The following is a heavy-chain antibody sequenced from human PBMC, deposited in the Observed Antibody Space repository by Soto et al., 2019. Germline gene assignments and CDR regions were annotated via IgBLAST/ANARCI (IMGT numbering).Heavy chain of an antibody. D-gene: IGHD2-15*01. CDR3: AIRGAAPSFDY. V-gene: IGHV3-23*01. Sequence: EVQLLESGGGLVQPGGSLRLSCAASGFTFSSYAMSWVRQAPGKGLEWVSVISGSGGSTYYAASVKGRFTISRDNSKNPLYLHMNSLSADHTAVYYCAIRGAAPSFDYCGQGTLVTVSS. CDR2: ISGSGGST. J-gene: IGHJ4*02. CDR1: GFTFSSYA.